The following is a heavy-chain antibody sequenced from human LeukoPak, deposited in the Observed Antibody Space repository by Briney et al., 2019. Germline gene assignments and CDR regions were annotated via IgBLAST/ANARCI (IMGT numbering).Heavy chain of an antibody. D-gene: IGHD2-2*01. Sequence: GGSLRLSCAASGFTFSSYSMNWVRQAPGKGLEWVSYISSSSSTIYYADSVKGRFTISRDNAKNSLYLHMNSLRAEDTAVYYCARDSSSSSSYYYYYGMDVWRQGTTVTVSS. CDR3: ARDSSSSSSYYYYYGMDV. V-gene: IGHV3-48*01. CDR2: ISSSSSTI. CDR1: GFTFSSYS. J-gene: IGHJ6*02.